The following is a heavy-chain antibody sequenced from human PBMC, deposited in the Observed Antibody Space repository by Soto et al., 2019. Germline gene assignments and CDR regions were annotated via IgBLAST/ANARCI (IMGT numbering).Heavy chain of an antibody. CDR3: ARDGQWPRGWFAP. D-gene: IGHD6-19*01. CDR1: GFTFSSYG. Sequence: QVQLVESGGGVVQPGRSLRLSCAASGFTFSSYGMHWVRQPPGKGLEWVAIIWHDGSNKYHADSVKGRFTSYRDNSNNTLYIQMNSLRAEDTAVYYCARDGQWPRGWFAPWGQGTLVTVSS. V-gene: IGHV3-33*01. J-gene: IGHJ5*02. CDR2: IWHDGSNK.